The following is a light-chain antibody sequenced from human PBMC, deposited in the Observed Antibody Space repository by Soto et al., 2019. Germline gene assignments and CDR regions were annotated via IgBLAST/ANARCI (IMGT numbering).Light chain of an antibody. V-gene: IGKV1-27*01. CDR3: QKYDSAPLT. Sequence: DVHMTQSPSSLSASVGEGVTITCRAGQGITRSLAWYQQTPGKAPKLLIYAASTLQSGVPSRVSHSGSGTDFTLTISSLQPEDVAIDYCQKYDSAPLTFGGGTKVEIK. J-gene: IGKJ4*01. CDR1: QGITRS. CDR2: AAS.